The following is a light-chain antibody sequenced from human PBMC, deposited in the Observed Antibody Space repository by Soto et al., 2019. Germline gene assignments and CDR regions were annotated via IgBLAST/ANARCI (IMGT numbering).Light chain of an antibody. Sequence: QSVLTQPPSVSGTPGQRVTISCTGSRSNIGAGYDVHWYQQLPGTIPKLLIYGNSNRPSGVPDRFSGSKSGTSASLAITGLQAEDEADYYRQSYDSSLSGWVFGGGTKLTVL. J-gene: IGLJ3*02. V-gene: IGLV1-40*01. CDR1: RSNIGAGYD. CDR3: QSYDSSLSGWV. CDR2: GNS.